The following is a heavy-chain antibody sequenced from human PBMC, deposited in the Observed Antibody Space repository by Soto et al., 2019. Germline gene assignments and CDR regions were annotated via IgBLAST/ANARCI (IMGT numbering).Heavy chain of an antibody. J-gene: IGHJ3*02. V-gene: IGHV3-48*03. CDR2: ISGSGSTI. D-gene: IGHD1-26*01. Sequence: GGSLRLSCAASGFTFSSFAMNWVRQAPGKGLEWVSYISGSGSTIYYADSVKGRFTISRDNAKNSLYLQVNSLRAEDTAVYYCASEDHSGSFYGAFDIWGQGTVVTVSS. CDR1: GFTFSSFA. CDR3: ASEDHSGSFYGAFDI.